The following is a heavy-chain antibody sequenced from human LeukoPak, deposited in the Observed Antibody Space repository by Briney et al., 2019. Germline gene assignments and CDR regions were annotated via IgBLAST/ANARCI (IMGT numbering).Heavy chain of an antibody. CDR3: ARDERLLSFLK. D-gene: IGHD3-3*01. J-gene: IGHJ4*02. CDR1: GFTFSSYW. CDR2: INSDGSST. V-gene: IGHV3-74*01. Sequence: GGSLRLSCAASGFTFSSYWMHWVRQAPGKGLVWVSRINSDGSSTSYADSVKGRFTISRDNSKNTLYLQMNSLRAEDTAIYYCARDERLLSFLKWGQGTLVTVSS.